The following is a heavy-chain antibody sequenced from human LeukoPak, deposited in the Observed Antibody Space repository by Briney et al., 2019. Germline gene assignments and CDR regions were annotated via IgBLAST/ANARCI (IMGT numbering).Heavy chain of an antibody. CDR3: AKDNYGSSVY. Sequence: SETLSLTCTVSGGSISSGSYYWSWIRQPAGKGLEWIGRIYTSGSTNYNPSLKSRVTISVDTSKNQFSLKLSSVTAADTAVYYCAKDNYGSSVYWGQGTLVTVSS. CDR1: GGSISSGSYY. CDR2: IYTSGST. V-gene: IGHV4-61*02. D-gene: IGHD3-10*01. J-gene: IGHJ4*02.